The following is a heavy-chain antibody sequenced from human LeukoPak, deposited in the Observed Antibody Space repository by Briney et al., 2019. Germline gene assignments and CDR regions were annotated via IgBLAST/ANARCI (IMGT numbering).Heavy chain of an antibody. CDR2: IIPIFGTA. CDR1: GGTFSSYA. CDR3: ARDRFSGYDRFYGMDV. J-gene: IGHJ6*02. D-gene: IGHD5-12*01. V-gene: IGHV1-69*13. Sequence: TVKVSCKASGGTFSSYAISWVRQAPGQGLEWMGGIIPIFGTANYAQKFQGKVTITADESTSTAYMELSSLRSEDTAVYYCARDRFSGYDRFYGMDVWGQGTTVTVSS.